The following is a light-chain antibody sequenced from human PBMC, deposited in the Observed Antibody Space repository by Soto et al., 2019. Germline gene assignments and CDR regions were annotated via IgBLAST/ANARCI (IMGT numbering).Light chain of an antibody. CDR1: QTVSSY. J-gene: IGKJ5*01. CDR2: DAS. Sequence: EIVFTQSPATLSLSPGERATLSCRASQTVSSYLLWYQQKPGQAPRLLIYDASNRASGTPARFSAWGSETDFTLTISDVEPEDFAVYYCHQRQSWPRTFGQGTRLEIK. V-gene: IGKV3-11*01. CDR3: HQRQSWPRT.